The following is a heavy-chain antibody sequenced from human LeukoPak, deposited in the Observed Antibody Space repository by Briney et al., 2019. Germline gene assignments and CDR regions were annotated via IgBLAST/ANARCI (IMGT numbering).Heavy chain of an antibody. D-gene: IGHD4-23*01. Sequence: MSSQALSLTCTVSGGSISSSSYYWGWIRQPPGKGLEWIGSIYYSGSPYYNPSLQSRVTISLDTPKNQFSLKLNSVTAADTAVYYCARIMTTVAFLFDYWGQGTLFTVSS. CDR1: GGSISSSSYY. J-gene: IGHJ4*02. CDR3: ARIMTTVAFLFDY. V-gene: IGHV4-39*07. CDR2: IYYSGSP.